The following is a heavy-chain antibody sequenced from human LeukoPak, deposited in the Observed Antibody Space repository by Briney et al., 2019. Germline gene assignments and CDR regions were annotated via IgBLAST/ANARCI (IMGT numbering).Heavy chain of an antibody. V-gene: IGHV4-59*01. CDR1: GGSISTYY. CDR3: ARDFRPDGMDV. CDR2: IYYSGRT. J-gene: IGHJ6*02. Sequence: PSETLSLTCTVSGGSISTYYWSWIRQPPGKGLEWIGDIYYSGRTNYNPSLKSRVTISVDTSKNQFSLKLSSVPAADTAVYYCARDFRPDGMDVWGQGTTVTVSS. D-gene: IGHD3-10*01.